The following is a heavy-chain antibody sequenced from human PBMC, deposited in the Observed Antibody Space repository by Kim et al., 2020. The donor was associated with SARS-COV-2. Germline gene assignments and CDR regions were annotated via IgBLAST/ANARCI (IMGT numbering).Heavy chain of an antibody. V-gene: IGHV1-69*13. J-gene: IGHJ5*02. D-gene: IGHD6-13*01. CDR2: IIPIFGTA. CDR3: ARRGAAAGTFFRWFDP. CDR1: GGTFSSYA. Sequence: SVKVSCKASGGTFSSYAISWVRQAPGQGLEWMGGIIPIFGTANYAQKFQGRVTITADESTSTAYMELSSLRSEDTAVYYCARRGAAAGTFFRWFDPWGQGTLVTVSS.